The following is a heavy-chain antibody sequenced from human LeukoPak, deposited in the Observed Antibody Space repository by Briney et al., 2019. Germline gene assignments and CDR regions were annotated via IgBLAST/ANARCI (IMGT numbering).Heavy chain of an antibody. D-gene: IGHD4-23*01. CDR3: AREPASHLVTST. Sequence: SETLSLTCTVSGGSISSGDYYWSWIRQPPGKGLEWIGYIYYSGSTYYNPSLKSRVTISVDTSKNQFSLKLSSVTAADTAVYYCAREPASHLVTSTWGQGTLVTVSS. V-gene: IGHV4-30-4*01. J-gene: IGHJ5*02. CDR2: IYYSGST. CDR1: GGSISSGDYY.